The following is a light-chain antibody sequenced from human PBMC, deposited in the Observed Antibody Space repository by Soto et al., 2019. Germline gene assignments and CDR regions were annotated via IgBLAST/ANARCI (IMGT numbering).Light chain of an antibody. CDR3: SSHTTSNTLV. CDR1: SSDVGAYNY. V-gene: IGLV2-14*01. CDR2: DVS. J-gene: IGLJ2*01. Sequence: QSVLTQPASVSGSPGQSIAISCTGTSSDVGAYNYVSWYQQHPGKAPKLMIYDVSNRPSGVSNRFSGSKSGNTASLTISGLQAEDEADYYCSSHTTSNTLVFGGGTKLTVL.